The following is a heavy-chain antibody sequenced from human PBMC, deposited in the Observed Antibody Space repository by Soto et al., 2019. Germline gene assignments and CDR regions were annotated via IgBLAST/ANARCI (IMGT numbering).Heavy chain of an antibody. V-gene: IGHV2-5*02. J-gene: IGHJ4*02. CDR2: IYWDDSN. Sequence: QITLKESGPTLVKPTQTLTLTCTFSGFSLTTDRVGMGWIRQPPGEALEWLAVIYWDDSNTYRPSLESRLTITQDTSKNQVALTMTNMDSLDTATYYCAHAYGGRSLYWGQGTLVTVSS. CDR1: GFSLTTDRVG. CDR3: AHAYGGRSLY. D-gene: IGHD1-26*01.